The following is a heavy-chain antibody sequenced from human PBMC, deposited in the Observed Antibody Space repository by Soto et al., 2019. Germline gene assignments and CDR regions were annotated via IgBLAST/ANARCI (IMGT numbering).Heavy chain of an antibody. J-gene: IGHJ4*02. CDR1: GITFSTYR. Sequence: EVQLVESGGGLVQPGGSLRLSCVVSGITFSTYRMHWVRQAPGKGLVWVSHIKSDGTVTHYTDSVRGRFIISRDNDKNTLFLQMNSLRAEVTAVYYCARENYDFWSGYYLDYWGQGTLVTVSS. V-gene: IGHV3-74*01. CDR3: ARENYDFWSGYYLDY. D-gene: IGHD3-3*01. CDR2: IKSDGTVT.